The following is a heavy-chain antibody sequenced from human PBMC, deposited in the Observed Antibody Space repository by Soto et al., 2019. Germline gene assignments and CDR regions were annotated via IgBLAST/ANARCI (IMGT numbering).Heavy chain of an antibody. CDR2: IIPIFGTA. D-gene: IGHD5-18*01. V-gene: IGHV1-69*01. J-gene: IGHJ6*01. CDR3: AREIETGYSYGLDYSYGMAV. CDR1: GGTFSSYA. Sequence: QVQLVQSGAEVKKPGSSVKVSCKASGGTFSSYAISWVRQAPGQGLEWMGGIIPIFGTANYAKKFQGRVTITTDESTSTVYMELRSLRSEDTGVYYCAREIETGYSYGLDYSYGMAVWGQGTTVTVSS.